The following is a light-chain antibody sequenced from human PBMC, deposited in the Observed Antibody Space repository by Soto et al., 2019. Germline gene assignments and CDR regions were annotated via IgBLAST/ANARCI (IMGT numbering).Light chain of an antibody. CDR1: QSVSSY. J-gene: IGKJ5*01. V-gene: IGKV3-11*01. CDR3: QQYSSSPPIT. CDR2: DAS. Sequence: IVLTHSPATLSLSPCERATLSASASQSVSSYLAWYQQKPGQDPRLLIYDASNRATGIPARFSGSGSGTDFTLPISSLEPEDFAVYYCQQYSSSPPITFGQGTRLEIK.